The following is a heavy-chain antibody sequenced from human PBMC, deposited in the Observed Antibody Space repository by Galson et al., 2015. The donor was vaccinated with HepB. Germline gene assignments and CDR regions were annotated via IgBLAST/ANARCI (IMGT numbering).Heavy chain of an antibody. J-gene: IGHJ5*02. Sequence: SLRLSCAASGFTFSSYGMHWVRQAPGKGLEWVAVVSYDGSNKYYADSVKGRFTISRDNSKNTLYLQMNSLRAEGTAIYYCAKGGGRGYTYGPNWFDPWGQGALVSVST. CDR1: GFTFSSYG. CDR3: AKGGGRGYTYGPNWFDP. D-gene: IGHD5-18*01. V-gene: IGHV3-30*18. CDR2: VSYDGSNK.